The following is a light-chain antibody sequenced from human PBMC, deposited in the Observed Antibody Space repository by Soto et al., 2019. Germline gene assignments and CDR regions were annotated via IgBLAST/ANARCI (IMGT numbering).Light chain of an antibody. V-gene: IGKV3-15*01. Sequence: EIVMTQSPATLSVSPGERATLSCRASQSVSGNLAWYQQKPGQAPRLLIYGASTRATGIPARFSGSGSGTEFTLTISSLQFDDFAVYYCHQYNNWPPITFGQGTRLEIK. CDR1: QSVSGN. J-gene: IGKJ5*01. CDR3: HQYNNWPPIT. CDR2: GAS.